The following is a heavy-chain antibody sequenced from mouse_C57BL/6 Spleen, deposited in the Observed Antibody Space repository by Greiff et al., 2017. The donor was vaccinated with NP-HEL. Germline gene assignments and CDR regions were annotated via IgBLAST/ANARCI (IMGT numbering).Heavy chain of an antibody. J-gene: IGHJ3*01. V-gene: IGHV1-81*01. CDR3: GGYYDEFAY. D-gene: IGHD2-4*01. CDR2: IYPRSGNT. Sequence: VQLQQSGAELARPGASVKLSCKASGYTFTSYGISWVKQRTGQGLEWIGEIYPRSGNTYYIEKFKGKATLTADKSSSTAYMELRSLASEDSAVYFCGGYYDEFAYWGQGTLVTVSA. CDR1: GYTFTSYG.